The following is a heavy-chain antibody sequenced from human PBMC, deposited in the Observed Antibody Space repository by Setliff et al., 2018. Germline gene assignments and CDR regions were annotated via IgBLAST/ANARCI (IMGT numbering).Heavy chain of an antibody. D-gene: IGHD3-10*01. CDR1: GFSFKNYW. V-gene: IGHV3-7*03. CDR3: ARAQGYESGTYWGVDYYYYMDV. CDR2: IKEDENMK. J-gene: IGHJ6*03. Sequence: GESLKISCATSGFSFKNYWMTWVRQGPGKGLEWVASIKEDENMKYYVDSVKGRFTISRDNAKKSLYLQMNSLRVDDTAVYYCARAQGYESGTYWGVDYYYYMDVWGKGTTVTVSS.